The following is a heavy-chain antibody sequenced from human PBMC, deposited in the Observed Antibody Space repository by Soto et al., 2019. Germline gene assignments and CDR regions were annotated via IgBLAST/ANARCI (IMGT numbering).Heavy chain of an antibody. J-gene: IGHJ4*02. CDR2: MNPNSGNT. CDR1: GYTFTSYD. CDR3: ARETTPDDYGDYPAVLDY. D-gene: IGHD4-17*01. Sequence: ASVKVSCKASGYTFTSYDINWVRQATGQGLEWMGWMNPNSGNTGYAQKFQGRVTMTRNTSISTAYMELSSLRSEDTAVYYCARETTPDDYGDYPAVLDYWGQGTLVTVSS. V-gene: IGHV1-8*01.